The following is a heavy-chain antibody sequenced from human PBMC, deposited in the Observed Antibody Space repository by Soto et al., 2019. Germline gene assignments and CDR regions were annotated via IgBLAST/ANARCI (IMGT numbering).Heavy chain of an antibody. CDR3: AGVWLGSGFFFDP. D-gene: IGHD3-10*01. CDR1: GGSISSGGYY. J-gene: IGHJ5*02. V-gene: IGHV4-31*03. CDR2: IYYSGST. Sequence: QVQLQESGPGLVKPSQTLSLTCTVSGGSISSGGYYWSWIRQHPGKGLEWIGYIYYSGSTYYNPSLKGRLTISEEPSKTRFSLKLSSLLAAAPAGYSCAGVWLGSGFFFDPWGQGTLVTVSS.